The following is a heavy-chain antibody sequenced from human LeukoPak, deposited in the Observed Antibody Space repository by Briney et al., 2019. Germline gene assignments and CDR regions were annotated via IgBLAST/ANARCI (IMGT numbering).Heavy chain of an antibody. J-gene: IGHJ3*02. CDR2: ISAYNGHT. D-gene: IGHD3-22*01. CDR1: GYTFTNYG. V-gene: IGHV1-18*01. Sequence: SVKVSCKASGYTFTNYGISWVRQAPGQALEWMGWISAYNGHTKYAQKVQGRVTMTRDTSTSTAYMDLRSLRSDDTAVYYCARDGHRRYHYDSSGREDAFDIWGQGTMVTVSS. CDR3: ARDGHRRYHYDSSGREDAFDI.